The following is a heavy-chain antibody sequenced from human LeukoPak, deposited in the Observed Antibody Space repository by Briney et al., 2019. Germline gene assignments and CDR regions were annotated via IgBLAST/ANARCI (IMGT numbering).Heavy chain of an antibody. CDR1: GGTFSSYA. CDR3: AREHSSHYAFDI. Sequence: GSSVKVSCKASGGTFSSYAISWVRQAPGQGLEWMGGIIPIFGTANYAQKFQGRVTITADESTSTAYMELSSLRSVDTAVYYCAREHSSHYAFDIWGQGTMVTVSS. V-gene: IGHV1-69*01. CDR2: IIPIFGTA. J-gene: IGHJ3*02. D-gene: IGHD3-22*01.